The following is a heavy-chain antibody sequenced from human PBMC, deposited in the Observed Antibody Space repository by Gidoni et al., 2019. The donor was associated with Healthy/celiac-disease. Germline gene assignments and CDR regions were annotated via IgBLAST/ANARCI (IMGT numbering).Heavy chain of an antibody. V-gene: IGHV4-4*02. CDR2: IHHSGST. CDR1: GDSISTDKW. CDR3: TSPYSGAGL. D-gene: IGHD1-26*01. Sequence: QVQLQESGPGLVKPSGTLSLTCAVSGDSISTDKWWTWIRQPPGRGLEWIAEIHHSGSTNYNPSLKSRVTLSIDKSKNQFSLKLSSVTAADTAVYFCTSPYSGAGLWGRGTLVTVSS. J-gene: IGHJ2*01.